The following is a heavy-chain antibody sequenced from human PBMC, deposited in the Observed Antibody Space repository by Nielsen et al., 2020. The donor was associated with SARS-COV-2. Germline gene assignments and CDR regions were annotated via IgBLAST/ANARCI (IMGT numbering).Heavy chain of an antibody. CDR1: GFTFSDFT. CDR2: ISSGSSFT. Sequence: GESLKISCVVSGFTFSDFTMHWVRQAPGKGLEWVSSISSGSSFTYYAGSLKGRFTISSYNDKNTLFLQMNSLRAEDTAIYYCARDDGVLAAAGNIDYWGQGTLVTVSS. J-gene: IGHJ4*02. CDR3: ARDDGVLAAAGNIDY. V-gene: IGHV3-21*01. D-gene: IGHD6-13*01.